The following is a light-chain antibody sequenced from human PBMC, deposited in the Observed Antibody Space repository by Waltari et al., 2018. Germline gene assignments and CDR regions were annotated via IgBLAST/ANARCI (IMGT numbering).Light chain of an antibody. Sequence: EIVLTQSPATLSLSPGARDTLACRASQSVSYYLAWYQQRPGQAPRLLIYDASSRATGIPARFSGSGSETDFTLTISSLEPEDFAVYYCQQRRTWPLTFGGGTKVEI. V-gene: IGKV3-11*01. J-gene: IGKJ4*01. CDR3: QQRRTWPLT. CDR1: QSVSYY. CDR2: DAS.